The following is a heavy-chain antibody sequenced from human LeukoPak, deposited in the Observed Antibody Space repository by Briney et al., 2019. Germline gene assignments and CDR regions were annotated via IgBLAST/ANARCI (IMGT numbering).Heavy chain of an antibody. Sequence: PSETLSLTCAVSGYSISCGYYWGWIQQPPGKGLEWIGSIFHSGSTYYNPSLKSRVNMSVDTSKNQISLKLSSVTAADTAVYYCARASGSYGSGSYYYYGMDVWDNGTTVTVSS. CDR2: IFHSGST. V-gene: IGHV4-38-2*01. CDR3: ARASGSYGSGSYYYYGMDV. J-gene: IGHJ6*04. CDR1: GYSISCGYY. D-gene: IGHD3-10*01.